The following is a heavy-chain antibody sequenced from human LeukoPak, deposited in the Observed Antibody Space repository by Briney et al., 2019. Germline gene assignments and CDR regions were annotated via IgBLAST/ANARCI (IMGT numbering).Heavy chain of an antibody. J-gene: IGHJ3*02. CDR1: GYTFTTYY. D-gene: IGHD3-16*02. CDR2: IKTSGGST. CDR3: ARDPSVVIVNAFDI. Sequence: SVRVSCTASGYTFTTYYMHRVRDAPGHGLEWRGIIKTSGGSTSYAQKYQARVTMTRHTSSSTVYMELSSLRSEDTAVYYCARDPSVVIVNAFDIWGQGTMVTVSS. V-gene: IGHV1-46*01.